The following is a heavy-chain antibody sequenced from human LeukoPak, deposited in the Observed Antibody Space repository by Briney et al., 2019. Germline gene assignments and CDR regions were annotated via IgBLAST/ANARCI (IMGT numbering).Heavy chain of an antibody. Sequence: PSETLSLTCAVYGGSFNGYYWTWIRQPPGKGLEWIGGINHSGSTNYNPSLKSRVTISVDTSKNQFSLRLSSVTAADAAVYYCARDDSSRPQSLWGQETLVTVSS. D-gene: IGHD6-13*01. CDR3: ARDDSSRPQSL. CDR1: GGSFNGYY. V-gene: IGHV4-34*01. J-gene: IGHJ4*02. CDR2: INHSGST.